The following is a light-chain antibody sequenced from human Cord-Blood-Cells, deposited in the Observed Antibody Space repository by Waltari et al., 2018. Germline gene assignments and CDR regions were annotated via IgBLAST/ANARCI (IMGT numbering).Light chain of an antibody. J-gene: IGKJ2*03. CDR3: QQRSNWYS. CDR2: DAS. V-gene: IGKV3-11*01. CDR1: QSVSSY. Sequence: EIVLTQSPATLSLSPGERATLSCRASQSVSSYLAWYQQKPGPAPRLLIYDASNRATGIPARFSGSVSGTDFTLTISSLEPEDFAVYYCQQRSNWYSFGQGTKLEIK.